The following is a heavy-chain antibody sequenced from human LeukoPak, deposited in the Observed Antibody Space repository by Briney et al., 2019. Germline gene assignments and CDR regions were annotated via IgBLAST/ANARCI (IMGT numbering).Heavy chain of an antibody. D-gene: IGHD6-13*01. V-gene: IGHV4-34*01. J-gene: IGHJ4*02. Sequence: SETLSLTCAVYGGSFSGFYWSWIRQPPGKGLEWIGEINHRGSTNYNPSLKSRVTISVDTSKNQFSLKLSSVTAADTAVYYCARGGGIAAAGHFDYWGQGTLVTVSS. CDR2: INHRGST. CDR1: GGSFSGFY. CDR3: ARGGGIAAAGHFDY.